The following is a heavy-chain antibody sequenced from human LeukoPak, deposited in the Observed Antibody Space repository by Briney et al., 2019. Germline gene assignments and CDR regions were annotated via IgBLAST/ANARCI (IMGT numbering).Heavy chain of an antibody. V-gene: IGHV4-34*01. CDR1: GGSFSGYY. Sequence: SETLSLTCAVYGGSFSGYYWSWIRQPPGKGLEWIGEINHSGSTNYNPSLKSRVTISVDTSKNQFSLKLSSVTAADTAVYYCARQMGTYYYGSGRGRFDYWGQGTLVTVSS. CDR3: ARQMGTYYYGSGRGRFDY. D-gene: IGHD3-10*01. CDR2: INHSGST. J-gene: IGHJ4*02.